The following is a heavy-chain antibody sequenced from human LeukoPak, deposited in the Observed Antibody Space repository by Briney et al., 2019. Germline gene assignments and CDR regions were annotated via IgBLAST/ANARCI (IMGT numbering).Heavy chain of an antibody. Sequence: SVKVSCKASGGTFSSYAISWVRQAPGQGLEWMGGIIPIFGTANYAQKFQGRVTITADESTSTAYMELSSLRSEDTAVYYCARGGSGYDYEIDYWGQGTLVTVSS. J-gene: IGHJ4*02. V-gene: IGHV1-69*13. CDR3: ARGGSGYDYEIDY. D-gene: IGHD5-12*01. CDR2: IIPIFGTA. CDR1: GGTFSSYA.